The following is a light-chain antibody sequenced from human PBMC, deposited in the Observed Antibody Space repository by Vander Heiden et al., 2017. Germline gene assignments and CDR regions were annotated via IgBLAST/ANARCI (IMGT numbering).Light chain of an antibody. J-gene: IGLJ2*01. Sequence: QSVLTQPPSASGTPGQRVTISCSGSSSNIGSNTVNWYQQLPGTAPKLLIYMNKQRPSGVPDRFSGAKSGTSGFLETSGLQSEDEADDYCSAWDATLNGPNVVFGGGTKLTVL. CDR3: SAWDATLNGPNVV. CDR2: MNK. V-gene: IGLV1-44*01. CDR1: SSNIGSNT.